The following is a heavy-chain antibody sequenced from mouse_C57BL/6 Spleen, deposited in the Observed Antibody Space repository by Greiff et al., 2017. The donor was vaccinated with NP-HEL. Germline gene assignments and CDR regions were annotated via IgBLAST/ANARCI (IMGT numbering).Heavy chain of an antibody. Sequence: EVQVVESGGGLVKPGGSLKLSCAASGFTFSDYGMHWVRQAPEKGLEWVAYISSGSSTIYYADTVKGRFTISRDNAKNTLFLQMTSLRSEDTAMYYCAREGYYYGSSSWYFDVWGTGTTVTVSS. D-gene: IGHD1-1*01. CDR3: AREGYYYGSSSWYFDV. CDR1: GFTFSDYG. CDR2: ISSGSSTI. J-gene: IGHJ1*03. V-gene: IGHV5-17*01.